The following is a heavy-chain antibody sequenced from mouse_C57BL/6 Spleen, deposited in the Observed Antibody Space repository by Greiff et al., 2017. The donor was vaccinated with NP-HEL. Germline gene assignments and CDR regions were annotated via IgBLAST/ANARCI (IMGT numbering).Heavy chain of an antibody. Sequence: QVQLKQSGPELVKPGASVKISCKASGYAFSSSWMNWVKQRPGKGLEWIGRIYPGDGDTNYNGKFKGKATLTADKSSSTAYMQLSSLTSEDSAVYFCARSYYYGSRHAMDYWGQGTSVTVSS. CDR3: ARSYYYGSRHAMDY. J-gene: IGHJ4*01. V-gene: IGHV1-82*01. CDR1: GYAFSSSW. D-gene: IGHD1-1*01. CDR2: IYPGDGDT.